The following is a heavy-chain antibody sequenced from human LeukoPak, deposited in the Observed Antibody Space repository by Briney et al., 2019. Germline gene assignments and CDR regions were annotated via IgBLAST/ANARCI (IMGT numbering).Heavy chain of an antibody. J-gene: IGHJ4*02. CDR3: ARVDLSPFGELSHFDY. Sequence: GGSLRLSCAASGFTFSSYGMHWVRQAPGKGLEWVAVISYDGSNKYYADSVKGRFTISRDNSKNTLYLQMNSLRAEDTAVYYCARVDLSPFGELSHFDYWGQGTLVTVSS. D-gene: IGHD3-10*01. CDR2: ISYDGSNK. V-gene: IGHV3-30*19. CDR1: GFTFSSYG.